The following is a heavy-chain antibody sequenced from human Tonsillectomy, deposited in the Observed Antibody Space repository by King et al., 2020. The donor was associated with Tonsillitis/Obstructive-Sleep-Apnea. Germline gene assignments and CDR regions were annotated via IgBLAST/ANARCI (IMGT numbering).Heavy chain of an antibody. Sequence: VQLQQWGAGLLKPSETLSLTCAVYGGSFSGYYWSWIRQPPGKGLEWIGEINHSGSTNYNPSLKSRVTISVHTSKNQFSLKLSSVTAADTAVYYCARSGFWSGYAPWGQGTLVTVSS. CDR1: GGSFSGYY. CDR2: INHSGST. V-gene: IGHV4-34*01. J-gene: IGHJ5*02. D-gene: IGHD3-3*01. CDR3: ARSGFWSGYAP.